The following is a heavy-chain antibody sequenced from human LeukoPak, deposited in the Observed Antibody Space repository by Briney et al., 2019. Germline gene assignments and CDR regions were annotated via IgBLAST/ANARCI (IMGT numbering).Heavy chain of an antibody. V-gene: IGHV4-39*07. Sequence: SETLSLTCTVSGGSISSSSYYWGWIRQPPGKGLEWIGNIYYTGNTYYNSSLKSRVTISVDKSKNQFSLKLSSVTAADTAVYYCARDVNMDVWGKGTTVTVSS. CDR1: GGSISSSSYY. J-gene: IGHJ6*03. D-gene: IGHD3-16*02. CDR2: IYYTGNT. CDR3: ARDVNMDV.